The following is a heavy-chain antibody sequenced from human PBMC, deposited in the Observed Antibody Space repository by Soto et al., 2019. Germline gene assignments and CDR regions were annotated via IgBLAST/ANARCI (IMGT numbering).Heavy chain of an antibody. D-gene: IGHD3-10*01. V-gene: IGHV4-31*03. CDR3: ARHLSVRGVFDF. CDR2: IYYTGST. Sequence: PSETLSLTCTVSGDSISRGGYYWSWIRQHPGKGLEWIGYIYYTGSTYYNPSLKSRVTISVDTSKNQFSLKLSSVAAADTVVYYCARHLSVRGVFDFWGQGTQVTVSS. J-gene: IGHJ4*02. CDR1: GDSISRGGYY.